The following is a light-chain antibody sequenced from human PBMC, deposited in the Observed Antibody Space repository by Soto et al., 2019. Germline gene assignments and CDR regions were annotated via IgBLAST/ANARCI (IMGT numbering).Light chain of an antibody. CDR3: SSYTSSSTVV. V-gene: IGLV2-14*01. CDR2: DVS. Sequence: QSVLTQPASVSGSPGQSITLSCTGTSSDVGGYNYVSWYQQHPGKAPKLMIYDVSNRPSGVSNRFSGSKSGNTASLTISGLQDEDEADYYCSSYTSSSTVVFGGGTKVTVL. J-gene: IGLJ2*01. CDR1: SSDVGGYNY.